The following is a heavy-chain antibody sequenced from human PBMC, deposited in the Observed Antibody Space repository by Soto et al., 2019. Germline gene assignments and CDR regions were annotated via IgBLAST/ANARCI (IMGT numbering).Heavy chain of an antibody. CDR3: ASIAARPQGYYCYYGMDV. CDR1: GFTFSSYS. V-gene: IGHV3-21*01. J-gene: IGHJ6*02. CDR2: ISSSSSYI. Sequence: EVQLVESGGGLVKPGGSLRLSCAASGFTFSSYSMNWVRQAPGKGLEWVSSISSSSSYIYYADSVKGRFTISRDNAKNSLYLQMNSLRAEDTAVYYCASIAARPQGYYCYYGMDVWGQGTTVTVSS. D-gene: IGHD6-6*01.